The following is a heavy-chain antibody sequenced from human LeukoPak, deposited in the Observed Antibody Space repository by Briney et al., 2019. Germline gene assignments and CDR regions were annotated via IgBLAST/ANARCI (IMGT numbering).Heavy chain of an antibody. D-gene: IGHD6-19*01. CDR3: AKDLTTLYSSGSSDY. Sequence: GGSLRLSCAASGFTFSSYGMLWVRQAPGKGLERVAVISYDGSNKYYADSVKGRFTISRDNSKNTLYLQMNSLRAEDTAVYYCAKDLTTLYSSGSSDYWGQGTLVTVSS. J-gene: IGHJ4*02. CDR2: ISYDGSNK. V-gene: IGHV3-30*18. CDR1: GFTFSSYG.